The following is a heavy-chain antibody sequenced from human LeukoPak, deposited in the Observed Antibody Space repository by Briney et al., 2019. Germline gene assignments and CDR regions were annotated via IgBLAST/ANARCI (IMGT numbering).Heavy chain of an antibody. CDR2: ISTDGSNK. V-gene: IGHV3-30*18. CDR1: GFTFSNYG. D-gene: IGHD3-10*01. Sequence: GGSLRLSCAASGFTFSNYGLHWARQAPGKGLEWVALISTDGSNKNYGDSVKGRFTISRDNSKNTLYLQMNSLRAEDTAVYYCAKDSRSSWFGGDSKWGQGTLVTVSS. J-gene: IGHJ4*02. CDR3: AKDSRSSWFGGDSK.